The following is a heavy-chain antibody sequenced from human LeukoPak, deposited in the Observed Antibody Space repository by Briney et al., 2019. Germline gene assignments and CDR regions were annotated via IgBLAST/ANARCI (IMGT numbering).Heavy chain of an antibody. D-gene: IGHD5-18*01. V-gene: IGHV3-21*01. CDR2: ISSSSYI. J-gene: IGHJ4*02. CDR3: ARDIXTAMVSXXXDY. Sequence: GGSLRLSCAASGFTFSSYSMNWVRQAPGKGLEWVSSISSSSYIYYADSVKGRFTISRDNAKNSLYLQMNSLRAEDTAVYYCARDIXTAMVSXXXDYWGQGTLVTVSS. CDR1: GFTFSSYS.